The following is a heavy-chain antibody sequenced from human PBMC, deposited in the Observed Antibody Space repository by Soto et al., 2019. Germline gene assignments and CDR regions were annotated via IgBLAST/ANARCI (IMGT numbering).Heavy chain of an antibody. V-gene: IGHV3-73*01. J-gene: IGHJ4*02. CDR2: IRSKSNSYAT. CDR1: GFTFSGSA. D-gene: IGHD4-17*01. Sequence: EVQLVESGGGLVQPGGSLKLSCAVSGFTFSGSAMHWVRQASGKGLEWVGRIRSKSNSYATAYAASVKGRFTISRDDSKNTAYLQVYTLKTEDTAVYYCTRGYGDYVRDYWCQGTLVTVSS. CDR3: TRGYGDYVRDY.